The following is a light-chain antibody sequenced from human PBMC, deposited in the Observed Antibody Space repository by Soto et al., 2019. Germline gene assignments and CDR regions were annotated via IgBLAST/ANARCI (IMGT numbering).Light chain of an antibody. V-gene: IGLV2-14*01. J-gene: IGLJ1*01. CDR1: SSDVGGYNY. Sequence: QSALTQPASVSGSPGQSITISCTGTSSDVGGYNYVSWYQQHPGKAPKLMIYDVSNRPSGVSTRFSGSKSGNTASLTISGRQAEDEADYYCSSYTSSSTLGVFGTGTKLTVL. CDR2: DVS. CDR3: SSYTSSSTLGV.